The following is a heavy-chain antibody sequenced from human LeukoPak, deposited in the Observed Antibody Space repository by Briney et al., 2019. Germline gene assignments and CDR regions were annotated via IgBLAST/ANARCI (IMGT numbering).Heavy chain of an antibody. D-gene: IGHD3-10*01. CDR3: ARHFSYYGSGSYYNPFDY. CDR1: GGSISSSSYY. J-gene: IGHJ4*02. V-gene: IGHV4-39*01. CDR2: IYYSGST. Sequence: KPSETLSLTCTVSGGSISSSSYYWGWIRQPPGKGLEWIGRIYYSGSTYYNPSLKSRVTISVDTSKNQFSLKLSSVTAADTAVYYCARHFSYYGSGSYYNPFDYWGQGTLVTVSS.